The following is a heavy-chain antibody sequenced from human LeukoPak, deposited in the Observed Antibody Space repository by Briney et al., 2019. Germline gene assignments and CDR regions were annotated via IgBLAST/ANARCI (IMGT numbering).Heavy chain of an antibody. CDR2: INPNGGAT. CDR1: GYTFTRYY. J-gene: IGHJ4*02. D-gene: IGHD3-22*01. Sequence: ASVTVSCKASGYTFTRYYMHWVRQAPGQGLEWMGIINPNGGATSYAQRFQGRGTVTRDTSTSTVYMELSSLRSEDTAVYYCARGYYDSGGYYLPDYWGQGTLVTVSS. V-gene: IGHV1-46*01. CDR3: ARGYYDSGGYYLPDY.